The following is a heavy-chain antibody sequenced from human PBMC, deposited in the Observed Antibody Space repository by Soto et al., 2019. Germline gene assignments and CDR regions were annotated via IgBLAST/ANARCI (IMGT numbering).Heavy chain of an antibody. CDR3: ARQRYSSSSSFAYYYYGMDV. CDR1: GDTFTTYD. CDR2: INPNSGNI. V-gene: IGHV1-8*01. Sequence: ASVKVSCKASGDTFTTYDINWVRQATGHGLEWMGWINPNSGNIGYAQRFQGRVTMTRDTAIRTAYMEVSSLRSDDTAVYYCARQRYSSSSSFAYYYYGMDVWGQGTTVTVSS. D-gene: IGHD6-6*01. J-gene: IGHJ6*02.